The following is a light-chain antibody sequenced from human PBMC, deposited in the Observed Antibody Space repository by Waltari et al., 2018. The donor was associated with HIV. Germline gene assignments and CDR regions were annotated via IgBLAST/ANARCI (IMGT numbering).Light chain of an antibody. CDR3: MRALQTPWT. J-gene: IGKJ1*01. V-gene: IGKV2-28*01. CDR1: QSLLHSNGYNY. Sequence: DIVMTQSPLSLPVTPGEPASISCRSSQSLLHSNGYNYLDWYLQKPGQSPQLLVYLGSDRASGVPDRFSGSGSGTDFTLKISRVEAEDVGGYYCMRALQTPWTFGQGTKVEIK. CDR2: LGS.